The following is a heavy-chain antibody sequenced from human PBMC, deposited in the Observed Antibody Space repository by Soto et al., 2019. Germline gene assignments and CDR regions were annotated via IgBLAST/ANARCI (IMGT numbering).Heavy chain of an antibody. CDR1: GFTFSDHQ. CDR3: VRDKRENTRAFEY. J-gene: IGHJ4*02. Sequence: GGSLRLSCEASGFTFSDHQMAWIRQAPGKGLEWVSYITYSSRFIQYADSVKGRFTVSRDNAKNSLYLQMNSLRDDDTAVYYWVRDKRENTRAFEYWGQGSRVTVS. CDR2: ITYSSRFI. D-gene: IGHD1-26*01. V-gene: IGHV3-11*06.